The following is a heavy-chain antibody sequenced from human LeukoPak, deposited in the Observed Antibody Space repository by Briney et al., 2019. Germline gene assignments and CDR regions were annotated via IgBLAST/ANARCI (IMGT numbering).Heavy chain of an antibody. CDR1: GGTFSSYA. V-gene: IGHV1-2*02. D-gene: IGHD4-17*01. Sequence: SVKVSRKASGGTFSSYAISWVRQAPGQGLEWVGWINPNSGGTKHAQKSQGRVTMTRDTSISTAYMELSRLRSDGTAVYCCARTTVTTLGFDSGDQGTLVTVS. J-gene: IGHJ4*02. CDR3: ARTTVTTLGFDS. CDR2: INPNSGGT.